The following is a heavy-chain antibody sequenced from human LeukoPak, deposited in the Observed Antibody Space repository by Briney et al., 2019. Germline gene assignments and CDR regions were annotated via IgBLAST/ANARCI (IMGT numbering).Heavy chain of an antibody. D-gene: IGHD3-22*01. J-gene: IGHJ3*02. V-gene: IGHV1-18*04. CDR2: ISIYNGKI. CDR3: ARWDYYDSRTFDI. Sequence: ASVKVSCKASGYTFTSYYMHWVRQAPGQGLEWMGWISIYNGKINYAQKFQGRVTMTTDTSTSTDYMELRSLRSDDTAVYYCARWDYYDSRTFDIWGQGTIVTVS. CDR1: GYTFTSYY.